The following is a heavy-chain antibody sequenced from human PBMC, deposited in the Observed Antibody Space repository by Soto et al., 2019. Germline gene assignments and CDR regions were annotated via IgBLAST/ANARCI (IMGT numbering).Heavy chain of an antibody. CDR2: IYHSGST. CDR3: ARAHYGDYGYGMDV. V-gene: IGHV4-30-2*01. CDR1: GGSISSGGYS. D-gene: IGHD4-17*01. Sequence: QLQLQESGSGLVKPSQTLSLTCAVSGGSISSGGYSWSWIRQPPGQGLEWIGYIYHSGSTYYNLSLRSRVTISVDRSKNQFSRKLSSVTAADTAVYYCARAHYGDYGYGMDVWGQGTTVTVSS. J-gene: IGHJ6*02.